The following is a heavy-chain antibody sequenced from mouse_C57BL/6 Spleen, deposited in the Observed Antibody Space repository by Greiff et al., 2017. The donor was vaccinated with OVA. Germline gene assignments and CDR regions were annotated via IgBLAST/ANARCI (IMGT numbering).Heavy chain of an antibody. CDR3: ARGDSDYYDSNPAWFAY. CDR1: GYTFTDYY. V-gene: IGHV1-26*01. CDR2: INPNNGGT. D-gene: IGHD1-1*01. J-gene: IGHJ3*01. Sequence: EVQLQQSGPELVKPGASVKISCKASGYTFTDYYMNWVKQSHGKSLEWIGDINPNNGGTSYNQKFKGKATLTVDKSSSTAYMELRSLTSEDSAVYCLARGDSDYYDSNPAWFAYWGQGALVTVSA.